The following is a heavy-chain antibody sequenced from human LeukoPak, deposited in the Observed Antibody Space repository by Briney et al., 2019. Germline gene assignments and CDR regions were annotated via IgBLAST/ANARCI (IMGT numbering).Heavy chain of an antibody. CDR2: IYYSGST. Sequence: SETLSLTCTVSGGSISSYFWSWIRQPPGKGLEWSGYIYYSGSTNYNPSLKSRVTISVDTSKNQFSLKLSSVTAADTAVYYCARGRGDTVVTPEGSGFDYWGQGTLVTVSS. CDR1: GGSISSYF. D-gene: IGHD4-23*01. V-gene: IGHV4-59*01. J-gene: IGHJ4*02. CDR3: ARGRGDTVVTPEGSGFDY.